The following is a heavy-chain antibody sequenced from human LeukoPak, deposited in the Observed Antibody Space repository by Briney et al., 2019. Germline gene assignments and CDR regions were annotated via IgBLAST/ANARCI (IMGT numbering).Heavy chain of an antibody. Sequence: ASVKVSCKASGYTFTSYYMHWVRQAPGQGLEWMGIINPSGGGTSYAQKFQGRVTMTRDTSTSTVYMELSSLRSEDTAVYYCARGPRTISALPRLDPWGQGTLVTVSS. CDR1: GYTFTSYY. D-gene: IGHD3-3*01. J-gene: IGHJ5*02. V-gene: IGHV1-46*01. CDR2: INPSGGGT. CDR3: ARGPRTISALPRLDP.